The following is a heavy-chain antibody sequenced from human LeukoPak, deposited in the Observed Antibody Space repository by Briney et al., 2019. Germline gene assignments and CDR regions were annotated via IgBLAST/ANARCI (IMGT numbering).Heavy chain of an antibody. Sequence: PSETLSLTCTVSGGSISSYYWSWIRQPPGKGVEWIGYIYYSGSTNYNPSLKSRVTISVDTSKNQFSLKLSSVTAADTAVYYCARGRFDYGSGSYYLYYYYMDVWGKGTTVTVSS. CDR3: ARGRFDYGSGSYYLYYYYMDV. CDR2: IYYSGST. J-gene: IGHJ6*03. V-gene: IGHV4-59*01. CDR1: GGSISSYY. D-gene: IGHD3-10*01.